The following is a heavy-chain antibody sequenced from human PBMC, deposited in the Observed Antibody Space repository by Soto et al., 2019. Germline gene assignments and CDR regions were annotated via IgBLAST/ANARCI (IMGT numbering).Heavy chain of an antibody. CDR3: ANLGYCSGGSCLDAFDI. J-gene: IGHJ3*02. D-gene: IGHD2-15*01. Sequence: EVQLLESGGGLVQPGGSLRLSCAASGFTFSSYAMSWVRQAPGKGLEWVSAISGSGGSTYYADSVKGRFTISRDNSKNTLDLQMNSLRAEDTAVYYCANLGYCSGGSCLDAFDIWGQGTMVTFSS. V-gene: IGHV3-23*01. CDR2: ISGSGGST. CDR1: GFTFSSYA.